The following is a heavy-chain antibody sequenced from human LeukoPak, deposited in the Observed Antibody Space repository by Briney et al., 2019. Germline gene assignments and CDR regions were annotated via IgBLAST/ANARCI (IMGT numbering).Heavy chain of an antibody. CDR3: ARHDSSGPYNAFDI. V-gene: IGHV4-39*01. CDR1: GGSLSRTTYY. Sequence: SETLSLTCAVSGGSLSRTTYYWGWVRQPPGKGLEWIGSIYYSGSTYYNPSLKSRVTISVDTSKNQFSLKLSSVTAADTAVYYCARHDSSGPYNAFDIWGQGTMFTVSS. D-gene: IGHD3-22*01. J-gene: IGHJ3*02. CDR2: IYYSGST.